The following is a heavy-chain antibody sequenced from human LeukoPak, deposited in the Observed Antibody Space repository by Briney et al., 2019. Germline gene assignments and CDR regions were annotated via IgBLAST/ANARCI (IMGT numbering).Heavy chain of an antibody. CDR3: ARGEYGSGSYHIDC. CDR1: GFTFSSYS. Sequence: GGSLRLSCAASGFTFSSYSMNWVRQAPGKGLEWVSYISGSSSYIYYADSLKGRFTISRDNAKSSLYLQMNSLRAEDTAVYFCARGEYGSGSYHIDCWGQGTLVTVSS. CDR2: ISGSSSYI. V-gene: IGHV3-21*01. D-gene: IGHD3-10*01. J-gene: IGHJ4*02.